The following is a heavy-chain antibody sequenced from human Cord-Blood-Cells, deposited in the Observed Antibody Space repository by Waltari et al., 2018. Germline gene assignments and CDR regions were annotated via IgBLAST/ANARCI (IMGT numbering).Heavy chain of an antibody. CDR1: GGSIRSRSYY. V-gene: IGHV4-39*01. J-gene: IGHJ4*02. D-gene: IGHD1-7*01. Sequence: QLQLQESGPGLVKPSETLSLTCTVSGGSIRSRSYYWGWIRQPPGKGLEWIGSIYYSGSTYHNPSLKSRVTISVDTSKNQFSLKLSSVTAADTAVYYCAVGVYNWNYYFDYWGQGTLVTVSS. CDR2: IYYSGST. CDR3: AVGVYNWNYYFDY.